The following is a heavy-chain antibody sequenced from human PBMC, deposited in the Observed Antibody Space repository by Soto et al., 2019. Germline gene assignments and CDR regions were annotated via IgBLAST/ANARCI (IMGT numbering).Heavy chain of an antibody. V-gene: IGHV4-31*03. Sequence: PSETLSLTCTVSGVSVSTGGYFWTWIRQHPGKGLEWIGNIYYSGMTYYNSSLRGRVSISLDPSESQFSLKLNSVTAADTAVYYCARDSSGPGYSYGKFDYWGQGALVTV. J-gene: IGHJ4*02. CDR3: ARDSSGPGYSYGKFDY. D-gene: IGHD5-18*01. CDR2: IYYSGMT. CDR1: GVSVSTGGYF.